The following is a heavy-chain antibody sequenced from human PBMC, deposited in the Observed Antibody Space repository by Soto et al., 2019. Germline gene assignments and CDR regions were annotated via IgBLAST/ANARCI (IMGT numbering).Heavy chain of an antibody. CDR2: ISGSGDRT. J-gene: IGHJ4*02. CDR1: GITISNYP. D-gene: IGHD3-22*01. V-gene: IGHV3-23*01. CDR3: XXXXGGYPSTAPH. Sequence: EVQLLESGGGLVQPGGSLRLSCAASGITISNYPMSWVRQAPGKGLDWVSGISGSGDRTYYADSAKGRFTISKDISRNSLXXQLDSLGVEDTAVYXXXXXXGGYPSTAPHWGQGTLVTVSS.